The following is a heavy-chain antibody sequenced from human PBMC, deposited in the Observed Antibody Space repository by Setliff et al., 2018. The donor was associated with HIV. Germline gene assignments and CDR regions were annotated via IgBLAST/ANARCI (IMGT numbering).Heavy chain of an antibody. D-gene: IGHD2-21*01. CDR3: ARLGRAIDDGGSSLRLDF. V-gene: IGHV4-4*09. CDR2: ISSSGTT. J-gene: IGHJ4*02. CDR1: DDSFSNYD. Sequence: SETLSLTCVVSDDSFSNYDWTWIRQSPGKALEWIGYISSSGTTNYNPFLRSRVTISMETSNARFSLWLRSATAADTATYFCARLGRAIDDGGSSLRLDFWGQGMLVTVSS.